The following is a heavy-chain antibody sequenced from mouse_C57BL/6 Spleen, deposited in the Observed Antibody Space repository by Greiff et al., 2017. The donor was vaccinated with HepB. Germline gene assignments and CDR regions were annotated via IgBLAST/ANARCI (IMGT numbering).Heavy chain of an antibody. V-gene: IGHV1-7*01. Sequence: QVQLQQSGAELAKPGASVKLSCKASGYTFTSYWMHWVKQRPGQGLEWIGYINPSSGYTKYNQKFKDKATLTADTSSSTAYMQLSSLAYEDSAVYYCSRDGLDYAMDYWGQGTSVTVSS. CDR3: SRDGLDYAMDY. CDR2: INPSSGYT. D-gene: IGHD2-3*01. CDR1: GYTFTSYW. J-gene: IGHJ4*01.